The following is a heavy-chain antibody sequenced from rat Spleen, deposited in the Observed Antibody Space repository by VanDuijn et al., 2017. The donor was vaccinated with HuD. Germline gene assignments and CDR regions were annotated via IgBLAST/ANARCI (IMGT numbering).Heavy chain of an antibody. V-gene: IGHV5-25*01. CDR3: AKDIRYFDY. D-gene: IGHD1-9*01. CDR1: GLSFSNYD. J-gene: IGHJ2*01. CDR2: ISYDGTAT. Sequence: EVQLVESGGSAVQPGRSMKLSCAASGLSFSNYDMAWVRQAPTKGLEWVASISYDGTATYYRDSVKGRFTLSRDNAKSTLYLQMGSLRSEDTSTYYCAKDIRYFDYWGQGVMVTVSS.